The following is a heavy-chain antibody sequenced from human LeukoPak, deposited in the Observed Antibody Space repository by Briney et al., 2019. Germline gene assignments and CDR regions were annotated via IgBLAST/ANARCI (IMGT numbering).Heavy chain of an antibody. CDR2: INPNSGGT. CDR1: GYTFTGYY. V-gene: IGHV1-2*02. J-gene: IGHJ4*02. Sequence: ASVKVSCKASGYTFTGYYMHWVRQAPGQGLEWMGWINPNSGGTNYAQKFQGRVTMTRDTSISTAYMELSRLRSDDTAVYYCARSCITMVRGVICRGFDYWGQGTLVTVSS. CDR3: ARSCITMVRGVICRGFDY. D-gene: IGHD3-10*01.